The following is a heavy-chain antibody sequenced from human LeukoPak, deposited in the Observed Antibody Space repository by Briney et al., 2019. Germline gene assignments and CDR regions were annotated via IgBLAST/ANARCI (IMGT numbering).Heavy chain of an antibody. Sequence: KPSETLSLTCTVSGGSIRSSSYYWGWIRQPPGKGLEWIGSIYYSGSTYYNASLKSRGTISVDTSKNQFSLKLNSVTAADTAVYFCARQVVAVAGTGYFDYWGRGTLVTVSS. J-gene: IGHJ4*02. V-gene: IGHV4-39*01. CDR3: ARQVVAVAGTGYFDY. CDR1: GGSIRSSSYY. CDR2: IYYSGST. D-gene: IGHD6-19*01.